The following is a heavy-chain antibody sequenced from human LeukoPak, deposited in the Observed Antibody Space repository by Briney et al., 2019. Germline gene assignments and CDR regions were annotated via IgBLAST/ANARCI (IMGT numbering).Heavy chain of an antibody. V-gene: IGHV3-30*02. D-gene: IGHD6-13*01. J-gene: IGHJ4*02. Sequence: GGSLRLSCAASGFTFSSYGMHWVRQAPGKGLEWVAFIRYDGSNKYYADSVKGRFTSSRDNSKNALYLQMNSLRAEDTAVYYCAKGAAAGTESDYWGQGTLVTVSS. CDR2: IRYDGSNK. CDR3: AKGAAAGTESDY. CDR1: GFTFSSYG.